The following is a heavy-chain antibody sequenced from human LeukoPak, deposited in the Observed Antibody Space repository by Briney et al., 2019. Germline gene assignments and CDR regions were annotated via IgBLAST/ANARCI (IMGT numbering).Heavy chain of an antibody. CDR3: ARGLLPPYYGSGLYRDYYYGMDV. J-gene: IGHJ6*02. CDR2: INHSGST. D-gene: IGHD3-10*01. Sequence: PSETLSLTCAVYGGSFSGYYWSWIRQPPGKGLEWIGEINHSGSTNYNPSLKSRVTISVDTSKSQFSLKLSSVTAADTAVYYCARGLLPPYYGSGLYRDYYYGMDVWGQGTTVTVSS. CDR1: GGSFSGYY. V-gene: IGHV4-34*01.